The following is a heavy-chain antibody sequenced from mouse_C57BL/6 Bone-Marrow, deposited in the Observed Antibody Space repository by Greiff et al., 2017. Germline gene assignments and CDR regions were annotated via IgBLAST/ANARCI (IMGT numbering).Heavy chain of an antibody. V-gene: IGHV5-12*01. CDR1: GFTFSDYY. J-gene: IGHJ1*03. CDR3: ARQVYYSLYFCV. CDR2: ICNGGGST. Sequence: DVHLVESGGGLVQPGGSLKLSCAASGFTFSDYYMYWVRQTPEKRLEWVAYICNGGGSTNYPDTVKGRFTISRDNAKNTLYMQMSRLKSEDTAMYYCARQVYYSLYFCVWGTGTTVTVSS. D-gene: IGHD1-1*01.